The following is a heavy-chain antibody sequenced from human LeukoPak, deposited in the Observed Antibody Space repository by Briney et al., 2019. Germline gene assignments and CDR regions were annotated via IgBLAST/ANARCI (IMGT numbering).Heavy chain of an antibody. CDR1: GGSISSYY. CDR3: AREAHFDWLSYPRVVDY. Sequence: SETPSHTCTVSGGSISSYYWSWIRQPAGKGLEWIGRIYASGSTNYNPSLKSRVTMSVDTSKNQFSLKLSSVTAADTAVYYCAREAHFDWLSYPRVVDYWGQGTLVTVSS. D-gene: IGHD3-9*01. CDR2: IYASGST. J-gene: IGHJ4*02. V-gene: IGHV4-4*07.